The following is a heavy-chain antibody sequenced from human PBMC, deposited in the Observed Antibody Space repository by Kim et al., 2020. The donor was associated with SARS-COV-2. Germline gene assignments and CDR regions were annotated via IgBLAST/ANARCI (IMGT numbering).Heavy chain of an antibody. D-gene: IGHD1-26*01. V-gene: IGHV4-39*01. J-gene: IGHJ6*02. Sequence: SETLSLTCTVSGGSISSSSYYWGWIRQPPGKGLEWIGSIYYSGSTYYNPSLKSRVTISVDTSKNQFSLKLSSVTAADTAVYYCARRLVMVGATGYYYYYGMDVWGQGTTVTVSS. CDR3: ARRLVMVGATGYYYYYGMDV. CDR1: GGSISSSSYY. CDR2: IYYSGST.